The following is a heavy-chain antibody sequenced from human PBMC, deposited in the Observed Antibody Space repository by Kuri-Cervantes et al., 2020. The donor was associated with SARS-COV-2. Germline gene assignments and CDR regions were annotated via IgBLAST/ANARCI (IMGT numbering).Heavy chain of an antibody. CDR3: ARGIAVAGAKYFDY. Sequence: GSLRLSCTVSGGSISSYYWTWIRQPAGKGLEWIGRLYTSGSTNYNPSLKSRVTISADASKNQFSLNLSSVTAADTAVYYCARGIAVAGAKYFDYWGQGTLVTVSS. CDR1: GGSISSYY. CDR2: LYTSGST. J-gene: IGHJ4*02. V-gene: IGHV4-4*07. D-gene: IGHD6-19*01.